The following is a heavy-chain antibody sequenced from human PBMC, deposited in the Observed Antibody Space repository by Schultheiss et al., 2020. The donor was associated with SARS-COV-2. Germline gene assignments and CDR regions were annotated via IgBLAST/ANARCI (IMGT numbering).Heavy chain of an antibody. CDR2: INHSGST. Sequence: SETLSLTCTVSGNFISSYYWSWIRQPPGKGLEWIGEINHSGSTNYNPSLKSRVTISVDTSKNQFSLKLSSVTAADTAVYYCARGARVDYWGQGTLVTVSS. J-gene: IGHJ4*02. V-gene: IGHV4-34*01. CDR3: ARGARVDY. CDR1: GNFISSYY. D-gene: IGHD3-10*01.